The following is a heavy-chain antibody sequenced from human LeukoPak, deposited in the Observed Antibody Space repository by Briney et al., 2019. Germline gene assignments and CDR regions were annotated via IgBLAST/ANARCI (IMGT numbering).Heavy chain of an antibody. D-gene: IGHD1-26*01. V-gene: IGHV3-23*01. CDR2: FSVSDQTT. Sequence: PGGSLRLSCAASGFTFSSYAMSWVRQAPGKGLEWVSGFSVSDQTTYYADSVKGRFTISRDNSKNTLYLQINSLRAEDTAVYYCAKGRGWEASYYYYYMDVWGKGTTVTISS. CDR3: AKGRGWEASYYYYYMDV. CDR1: GFTFSSYA. J-gene: IGHJ6*03.